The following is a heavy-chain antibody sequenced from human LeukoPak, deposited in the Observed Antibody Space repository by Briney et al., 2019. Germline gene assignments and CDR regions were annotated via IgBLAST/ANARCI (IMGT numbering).Heavy chain of an antibody. CDR1: GYTFTSSA. J-gene: IGHJ4*02. CDR2: INTNTGNP. CDR3: ARQGPGYCGSTSCYGVDY. D-gene: IGHD2-2*01. Sequence: ASVKVSCKASGYTFTSSAMNWVRQAPGQGLEWMGWINTNTGNPTYAQGFTGRFVFSLDTSVSTAYLQISSLKAENTAVYYCARQGPGYCGSTSCYGVDYWGQGTLVTVSS. V-gene: IGHV7-4-1*02.